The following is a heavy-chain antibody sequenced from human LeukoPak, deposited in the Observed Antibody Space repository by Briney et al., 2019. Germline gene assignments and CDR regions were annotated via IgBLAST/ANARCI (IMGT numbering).Heavy chain of an antibody. CDR3: ARVESSSSLWFDP. D-gene: IGHD6-6*01. Sequence: SETLSLTCTVSGGSISSSSYYWGWIRQPPGKGLEWIGSIYCSGGTYYNPPLKSRVTISVDTSKNQFSLKLSSVTAADTAVYYCARVESSSSLWFDPWGREPWSPSPQ. V-gene: IGHV4-39*07. J-gene: IGHJ5*02. CDR2: IYCSGGT. CDR1: GGSISSSSYY.